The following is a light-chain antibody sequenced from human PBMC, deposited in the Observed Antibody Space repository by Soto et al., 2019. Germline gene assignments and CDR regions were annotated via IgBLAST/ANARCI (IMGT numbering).Light chain of an antibody. CDR2: EVG. J-gene: IGLJ1*01. Sequence: QSVLTQPASVSGSPGQSITISCTGTSSDVGGYNSVSWYQQSPGKAPKLLIYEVGARPSGVSFRFSGSKSGDTASLTISGLQPEDEADYFCTSFSSTSPSVFGSGTKLTVL. CDR1: SSDVGGYNS. V-gene: IGLV2-14*01. CDR3: TSFSSTSPSV.